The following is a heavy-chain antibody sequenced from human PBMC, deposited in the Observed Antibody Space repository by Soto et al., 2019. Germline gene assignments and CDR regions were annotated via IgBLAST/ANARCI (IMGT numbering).Heavy chain of an antibody. Sequence: ESGGGLVQPGGSLRLSCAASGFTFSSYDMNWVRQAPGKGLEWVSGISWDSGSINYADSVKGRFTISRDNAKNSLYLQMNSLKPDDTALYYCAKDAAYYFDSWGQGTLVTVSS. J-gene: IGHJ4*02. CDR1: GFTFSSYD. CDR3: AKDAAYYFDS. CDR2: ISWDSGSI. V-gene: IGHV3-9*01. D-gene: IGHD6-25*01.